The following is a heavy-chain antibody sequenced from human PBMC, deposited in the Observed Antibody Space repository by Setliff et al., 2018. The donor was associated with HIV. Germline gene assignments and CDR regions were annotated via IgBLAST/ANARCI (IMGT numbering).Heavy chain of an antibody. Sequence: ASVKVSCKASGYTFTDYYLHWVRQAPGQGLEWMGWINGNTGATNYAQKFQGRVTITRDTSMYTAYMELTRLRFDDTAVYSCARGGDDSGPGTWTFDYWGQGALVTVSS. CDR3: ARGGDDSGPGTWTFDY. CDR2: INGNTGAT. J-gene: IGHJ4*02. D-gene: IGHD3-10*01. CDR1: GYTFTDYY. V-gene: IGHV1-2*02.